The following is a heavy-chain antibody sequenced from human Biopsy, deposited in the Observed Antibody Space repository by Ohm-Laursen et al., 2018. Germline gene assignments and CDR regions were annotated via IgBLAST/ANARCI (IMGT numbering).Heavy chain of an antibody. D-gene: IGHD2/OR15-2a*01. CDR1: GGSISDSTYH. Sequence: GTLSLTWAVSGGSISDSTYHWGWIRQSPGKGLEWIGNIYYSGNTDYSPSLKSRVTISVDTSKNQFSLRLNSVTATDTAVYYCARATNSTGWPYYYFYGMDVWGQGTTVTVSS. J-gene: IGHJ6*02. CDR2: IYYSGNT. CDR3: ARATNSTGWPYYYFYGMDV. V-gene: IGHV4-39*07.